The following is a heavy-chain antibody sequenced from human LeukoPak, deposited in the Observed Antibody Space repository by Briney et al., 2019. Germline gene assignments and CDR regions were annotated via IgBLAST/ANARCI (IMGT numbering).Heavy chain of an antibody. V-gene: IGHV3-23*01. J-gene: IGHJ4*02. Sequence: SLRLTCAAPGFSFNTFDMSWVRQAPGRGLEWVSFISGSDGSTQYANSVKGRVTISRDNFNNLLYLDMHSLRGDDTAIYYCVKGGWLDDYGQGTLVTVSS. D-gene: IGHD2-15*01. CDR2: ISGSDGST. CDR1: GFSFNTFD. CDR3: VKGGWLDD.